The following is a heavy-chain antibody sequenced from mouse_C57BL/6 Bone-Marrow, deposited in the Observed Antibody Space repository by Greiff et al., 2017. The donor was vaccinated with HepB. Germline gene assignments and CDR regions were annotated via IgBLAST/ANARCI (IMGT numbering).Heavy chain of an antibody. Sequence: EVQLQQSGAELVRPGASVKLSCTASGFNIKDYYMHWVKQRPEQGLEWIGRIDTEDGDTEYAPKFQGKATMTADTSSNTAYLQLSSLTSEDTAVYYCTTWILRYPYYFDYWGQGTTLTVSS. D-gene: IGHD1-1*01. J-gene: IGHJ2*01. CDR3: TTWILRYPYYFDY. CDR2: IDTEDGDT. V-gene: IGHV14-1*01. CDR1: GFNIKDYY.